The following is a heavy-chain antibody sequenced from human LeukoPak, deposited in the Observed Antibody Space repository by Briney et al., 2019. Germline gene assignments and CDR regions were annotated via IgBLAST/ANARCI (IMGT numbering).Heavy chain of an antibody. D-gene: IGHD3-3*01. CDR2: ISSSGSTI. CDR1: GFTFSSYE. Sequence: GGSLRLSCAASGFTFSSYEMNWVRQAPGKGLEWVSYISSSGSTIYYADSVKGRFTISRDNAKNSLYLQMNSLRAEDTAVYYCAREGLGLTIPSYYFDYWGQGTLVTVSS. J-gene: IGHJ4*02. V-gene: IGHV3-48*03. CDR3: AREGLGLTIPSYYFDY.